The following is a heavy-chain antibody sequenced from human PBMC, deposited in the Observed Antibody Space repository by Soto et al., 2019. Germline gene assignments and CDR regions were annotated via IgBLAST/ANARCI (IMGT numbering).Heavy chain of an antibody. CDR3: ARSIPYSKWFDP. D-gene: IGHD4-4*01. V-gene: IGHV4-30-2*01. CDR1: GGSISSGGYS. Sequence: SETLSLTCAVSGGSISSGGYSWSWIQQPPGKGLEWIGYIYHSGSTYYNPSLKSRVTISVDRSKNQFSLKLSSVTAADTAVYYCARSIPYSKWFDPWGQGTLVTVSS. CDR2: IYHSGST. J-gene: IGHJ5*02.